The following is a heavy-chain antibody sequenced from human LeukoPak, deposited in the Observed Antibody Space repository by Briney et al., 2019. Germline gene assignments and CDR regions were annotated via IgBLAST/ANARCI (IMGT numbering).Heavy chain of an antibody. Sequence: ASVKVSCEASGYTFTDYYMHWVRQAPGQGLEWMGWINPNSGGTNYAQKFQGRVTMTRDTSISTAYMELSRLRSDDTAVYYCARASMVRGVTSVRYWGQGTLVTVSS. CDR1: GYTFTDYY. V-gene: IGHV1-2*02. D-gene: IGHD3-10*01. CDR2: INPNSGGT. J-gene: IGHJ4*02. CDR3: ARASMVRGVTSVRY.